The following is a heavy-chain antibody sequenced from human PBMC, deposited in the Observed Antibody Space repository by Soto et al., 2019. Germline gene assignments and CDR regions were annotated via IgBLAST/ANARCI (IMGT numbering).Heavy chain of an antibody. CDR3: ARGRYGDY. Sequence: QIHLVQSGAEVKKPGASVKVSCKGSGYGFTTYGITWVRQAPGQGLEWMAWISAHNGNTNYAQKLQGRVTVTRDTSTITAYMELRSLRSDDTAVYYWARGRYGDYWGQGALVTVSS. CDR2: ISAHNGNT. V-gene: IGHV1-18*01. D-gene: IGHD1-1*01. CDR1: GYGFTTYG. J-gene: IGHJ4*02.